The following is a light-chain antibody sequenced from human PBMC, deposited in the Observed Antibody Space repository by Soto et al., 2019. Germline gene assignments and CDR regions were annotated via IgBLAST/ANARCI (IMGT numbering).Light chain of an antibody. J-gene: IGLJ2*01. CDR3: QVWDSTTVI. V-gene: IGLV3-9*01. Sequence: SYELTQPLSVSVALGQTARIPCEGTNIGTKNVHWYQQMPGQAPVLVIYRNINRPSGIPERFSGSNSGNTATLTISRAQAGDEADYYCQVWDSTTVIFGGGTKLTVL. CDR2: RNI. CDR1: NIGTKN.